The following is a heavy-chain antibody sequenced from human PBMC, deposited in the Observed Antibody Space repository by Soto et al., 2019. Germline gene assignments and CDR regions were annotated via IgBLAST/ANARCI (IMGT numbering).Heavy chain of an antibody. J-gene: IGHJ4*02. CDR1: GLTFSNYA. CDR2: MSGSSSTT. CDR3: AKNQERELPRVIDF. D-gene: IGHD1-7*01. Sequence: GGSLRLSCTTSGLTFSNYAMSWVRQAPGGGLEWVSSMSGSSSTTYYADSVRGRFTISRDRSKNTLYLQMSSLRAEDTALYYCAKNQERELPRVIDFWGQGTLVTVSS. V-gene: IGHV3-23*01.